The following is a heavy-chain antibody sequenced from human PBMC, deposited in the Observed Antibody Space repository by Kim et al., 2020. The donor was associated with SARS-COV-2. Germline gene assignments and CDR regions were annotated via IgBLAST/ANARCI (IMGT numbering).Heavy chain of an antibody. CDR1: GGSISSSSYY. CDR3: ARLSPLLWFGDAGYFDY. V-gene: IGHV4-39*01. D-gene: IGHD3-10*01. CDR2: IYYSGST. Sequence: SETLSLTCTVSGGSISSSSYYWGWIRQPPGKGLEWIGSIYYSGSTYYNPSLKSRVTISVDTSKNQFSLKLSSVTAADTAVYYCARLSPLLWFGDAGYFDYWGQGTLVTVSS. J-gene: IGHJ4*02.